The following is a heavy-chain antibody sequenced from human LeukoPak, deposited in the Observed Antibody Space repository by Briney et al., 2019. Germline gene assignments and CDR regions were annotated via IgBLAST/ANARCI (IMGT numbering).Heavy chain of an antibody. V-gene: IGHV4-4*02. CDR1: GFTFSNAW. CDR2: IYHSGST. CDR3: ATSRQLLDNWFDP. D-gene: IGHD2-2*01. J-gene: IGHJ5*02. Sequence: PGGSLRLSCAASGFTFSNAWMSWVRQAPGKGLEWIGEIYHSGSTNYNPSLKSRVTISVDKSKNQFSLKLSSVTAADTAVYYCATSRQLLDNWFDPWGQGTLVTVSS.